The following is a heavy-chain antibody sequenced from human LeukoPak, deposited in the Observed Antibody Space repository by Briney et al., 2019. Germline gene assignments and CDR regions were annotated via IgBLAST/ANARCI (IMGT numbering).Heavy chain of an antibody. V-gene: IGHV3-66*02. J-gene: IGHJ5*02. D-gene: IGHD3-3*01. Sequence: GGSLRLSCAVSGFTVSSNYMSWVRQAPGKGLEWVSVIYSGGSTYYADSVKGRFTISRDNSKNTLYLQMNSLRAEDTAVYYCARQYYDFWSGYRKGWFDPWGQGTLVTVSS. CDR3: ARQYYDFWSGYRKGWFDP. CDR1: GFTVSSNY. CDR2: IYSGGST.